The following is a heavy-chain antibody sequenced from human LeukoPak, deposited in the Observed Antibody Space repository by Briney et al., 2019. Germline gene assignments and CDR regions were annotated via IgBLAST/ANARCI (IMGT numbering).Heavy chain of an antibody. D-gene: IGHD4-17*01. V-gene: IGHV1-18*04. J-gene: IGHJ4*02. CDR1: GYTFTNYG. CDR3: AREGLATLTSEF. Sequence: ASVKVSCKGSGYTFTNYGISWVRQAPGQGLEWMGWISTYNGNTNYAQKLQGRVTITTDTSTSTAYMELRSLRSDDTAMYYCAREGLATLTSEFWGQGTLVTVSS. CDR2: ISTYNGNT.